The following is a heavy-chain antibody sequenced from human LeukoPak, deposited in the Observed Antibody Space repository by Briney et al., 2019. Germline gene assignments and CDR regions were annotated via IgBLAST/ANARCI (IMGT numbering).Heavy chain of an antibody. CDR3: AKDRGTPMTVAHLFFDY. CDR2: ISGSGGST. J-gene: IGHJ4*02. Sequence: GGSLRLSCAASGFTFSSYAMSWVRQAPGKGLEWVSAISGSGGSTYYADSVKGRFTISRDNSKNTLHLQMNSLRAEDTAIYFCAKDRGTPMTVAHLFFDYWGQGTLVTVSS. D-gene: IGHD3-22*01. V-gene: IGHV3-23*01. CDR1: GFTFSSYA.